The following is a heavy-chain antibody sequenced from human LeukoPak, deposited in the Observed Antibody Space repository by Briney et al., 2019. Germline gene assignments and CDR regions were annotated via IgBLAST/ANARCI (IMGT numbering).Heavy chain of an antibody. CDR1: GFTVSSNY. CDR3: ARAVDTAMVFDY. Sequence: GGSLRLSCAASGFTVSSNYMSWVRQAPGKGLEWVSVIYSGGSTYYADSVKGRFTISRDNSKNTLYLQMNSLRAEDTAVYYCARAVDTAMVFDYWGQGTLVTVSS. CDR2: IYSGGST. J-gene: IGHJ4*02. D-gene: IGHD5-18*01. V-gene: IGHV3-53*01.